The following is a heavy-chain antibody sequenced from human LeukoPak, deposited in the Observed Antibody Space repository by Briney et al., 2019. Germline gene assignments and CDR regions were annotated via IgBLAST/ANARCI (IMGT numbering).Heavy chain of an antibody. D-gene: IGHD6-6*01. J-gene: IGHJ6*03. CDR2: INPSGGST. V-gene: IGHV1-46*01. Sequence: ASVKVSCKASGYTFTSYYMHWVRQAPGQGLEWMGIINPSGGSTSYAQKFQGRVTMTRDMSTSTVYMELSSLRSEDTAVYYCARDSQAARLGYYYYYMDVWGKGTTVTVSS. CDR1: GYTFTSYY. CDR3: ARDSQAARLGYYYYYMDV.